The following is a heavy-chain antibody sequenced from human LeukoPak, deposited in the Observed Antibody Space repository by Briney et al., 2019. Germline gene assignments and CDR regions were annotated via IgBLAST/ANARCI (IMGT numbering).Heavy chain of an antibody. CDR1: GGSISSYY. CDR2: IYYSGST. D-gene: IGHD3-22*01. CDR3: ARSYYDSSGYYCDAFDI. J-gene: IGHJ3*02. V-gene: IGHV4-59*12. Sequence: SETLSLTCTVSGGSISSYYWSWIRQPPGKGLEWIGYIYYSGSTNYNPSLKGRVTISVDTSKNQFSLKLSSVTAADTAVYYCARSYYDSSGYYCDAFDIWGQGTMVTVSS.